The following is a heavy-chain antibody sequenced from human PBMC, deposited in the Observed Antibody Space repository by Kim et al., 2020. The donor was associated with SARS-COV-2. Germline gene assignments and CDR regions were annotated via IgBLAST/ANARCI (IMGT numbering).Heavy chain of an antibody. Sequence: KGRFTISRDNSKNTLYLQMNSLRAEDTAVYYCAKGRLTGPRAGYYYGMDVWGQGTTVTVSS. D-gene: IGHD2-15*01. J-gene: IGHJ6*02. V-gene: IGHV3-30*02. CDR3: AKGRLTGPRAGYYYGMDV.